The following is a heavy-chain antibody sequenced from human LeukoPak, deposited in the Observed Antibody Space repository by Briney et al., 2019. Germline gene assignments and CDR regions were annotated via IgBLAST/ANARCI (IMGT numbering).Heavy chain of an antibody. J-gene: IGHJ4*02. CDR2: IWYDGSNK. V-gene: IGHV3-33*01. D-gene: IGHD3-22*01. Sequence: GGSLRLSCAASRFTFSNYGMHWVRQAPGKGLEWVAVIWYDGSNKYYADSVKGRFTISRDNSKNTLYPQMNSLRAEDTAVYYCARGRGYDSGAYNYAFSDYWGQGTLVTVSS. CDR3: ARGRGYDSGAYNYAFSDY. CDR1: RFTFSNYG.